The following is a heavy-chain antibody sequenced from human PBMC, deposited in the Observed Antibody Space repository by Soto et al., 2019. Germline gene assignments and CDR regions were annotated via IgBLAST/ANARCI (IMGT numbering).Heavy chain of an antibody. J-gene: IGHJ4*02. V-gene: IGHV6-1*01. D-gene: IGHD3-10*01. Sequence: SQTLSLTCAISGDSVSSNSAAWNWIRQSPSRGLEWLGRTYYRSKWNNDYAVSVKNRITINPDTSKNQFSLQLNSVTPEDTGVYYCARDQGFGELLSAPFDYWGQGTLVTVSS. CDR3: ARDQGFGELLSAPFDY. CDR1: GDSVSSNSAA. CDR2: TYYRSKWNN.